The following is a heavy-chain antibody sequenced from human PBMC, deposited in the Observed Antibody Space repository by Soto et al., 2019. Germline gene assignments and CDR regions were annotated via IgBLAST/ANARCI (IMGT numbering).Heavy chain of an antibody. CDR2: IYWDDDK. CDR3: ASGIVVPGTDYYAMDV. J-gene: IGHJ6*02. CDR1: GVSLSTSAVR. V-gene: IGHV2-5*02. Sequence: QTTLKESGPTLVKPTQTLTLTCTVSGVSLSTSAVRVGWIRQPPGKALEWLAVIYWDDDKRYSPSLKSRLTITKDNSKNQVVLSMTTVDPADTATYYCASGIVVPGTDYYAMDVWGQGTAVAVPS. D-gene: IGHD6-19*01.